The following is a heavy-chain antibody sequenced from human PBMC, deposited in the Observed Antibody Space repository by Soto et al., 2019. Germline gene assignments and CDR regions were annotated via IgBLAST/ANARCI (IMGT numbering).Heavy chain of an antibody. CDR2: ISGSGGST. Sequence: GGSLRLSCAASGFTFSSYAMSWVRQAPGKGLEWVSAISGSGGSTYYADSVKGRFTISRDNSKNTLYLQMNSLRAEDTAVYYCANGPPQYDFWSGQEPVDYWGQGTLVTVSS. CDR3: ANGPPQYDFWSGQEPVDY. J-gene: IGHJ4*02. D-gene: IGHD3-3*01. CDR1: GFTFSSYA. V-gene: IGHV3-23*01.